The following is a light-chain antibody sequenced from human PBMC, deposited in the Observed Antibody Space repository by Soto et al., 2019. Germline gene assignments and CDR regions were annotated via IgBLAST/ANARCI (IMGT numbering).Light chain of an antibody. V-gene: IGLV2-14*01. CDR2: EVN. J-gene: IGLJ1*01. Sequence: QSALTLPPSASGSPGQSVTISCTGTSSDVGGYNYVSWYQQHPGNAPRLMIYEVNNRPSGVPNRFSGSKSGNTASLTISGLQAEDEADYYCSSKTSSRTPFVFGTGTKVTVL. CDR3: SSKTSSRTPFV. CDR1: SSDVGGYNY.